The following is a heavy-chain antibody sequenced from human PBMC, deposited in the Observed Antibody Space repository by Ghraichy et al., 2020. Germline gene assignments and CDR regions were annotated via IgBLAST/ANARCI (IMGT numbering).Heavy chain of an antibody. CDR2: IYPGDSDT. CDR1: GYSFTSYW. CDR3: ARQGIAAAGTSFYYYGMDV. Sequence: GESLNISCKGSGYSFTSYWIGWVRQMPGKGLEWMGIIYPGDSDTRYSPSFQGQVTISADKSISTAYLQWSSLKASDTAMYYCARQGIAAAGTSFYYYGMDVWGQGTTVTVSS. J-gene: IGHJ6*02. D-gene: IGHD6-13*01. V-gene: IGHV5-51*01.